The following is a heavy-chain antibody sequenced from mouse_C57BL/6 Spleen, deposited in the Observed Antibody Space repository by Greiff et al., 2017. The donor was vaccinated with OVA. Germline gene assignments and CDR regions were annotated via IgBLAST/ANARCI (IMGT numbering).Heavy chain of an antibody. J-gene: IGHJ2*01. V-gene: IGHV1-52*01. D-gene: IGHD2-1*01. CDR1: GYTFTSYW. CDR3: ARGRIYYAHDA. CDR2: IDPSDSET. Sequence: QVQLQQPGAELVRPGSSVKLSCKASGYTFTSYWMHWVKQRPIQGLEWIGNIDPSDSETHYNQKFKDKATLTVDKSSSTAYMQLSSLTSEDSAVYYCARGRIYYAHDAWGQGTTLTVSS.